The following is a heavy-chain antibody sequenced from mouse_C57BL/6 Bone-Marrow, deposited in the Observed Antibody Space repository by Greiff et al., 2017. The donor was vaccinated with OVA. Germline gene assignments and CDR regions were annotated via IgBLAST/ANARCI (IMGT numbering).Heavy chain of an antibody. D-gene: IGHD2-1*01. J-gene: IGHJ2*01. Sequence: EVQVVESGGDLVKPGGSLKLSCAASGFTFSSYGMSWVRQTPDKRLEWVATISSGGSYTYYPDSVKGRFTITRDNAKNPLYLQMSSLKTKNTAMYYCARRSGYGNYFYFDYWGQGTTLTVSS. CDR1: GFTFSSYG. CDR2: ISSGGSYT. V-gene: IGHV5-6*01. CDR3: ARRSGYGNYFYFDY.